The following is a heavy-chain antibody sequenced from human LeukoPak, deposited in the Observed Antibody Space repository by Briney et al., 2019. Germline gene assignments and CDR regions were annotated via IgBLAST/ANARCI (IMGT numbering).Heavy chain of an antibody. D-gene: IGHD6-13*01. J-gene: IGHJ4*02. Sequence: GGSLRLSCAASGFPFNAYWMTWVRQAPGKGLEWVANIRQDGDTKYYVDSVKGRFAISRDNAMNSLYLQMNNLRAEDTAIYYCARSLPYGTTWYGRSDFWGQGTLVTVSS. CDR3: ARSLPYGTTWYGRSDF. CDR2: IRQDGDTK. V-gene: IGHV3-7*03. CDR1: GFPFNAYW.